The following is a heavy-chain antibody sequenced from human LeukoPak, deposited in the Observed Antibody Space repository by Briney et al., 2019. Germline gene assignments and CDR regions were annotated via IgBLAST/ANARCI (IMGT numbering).Heavy chain of an antibody. Sequence: PSETLSLTCAVSGGSISSGGYYWSWIRQHPGKGLEWIGYIYYSGSTYYNPSLKSRVTISVDTSKNQFSLKLSSVTAADTAVYYCARDLSLFSYFDYWGQGTLVTVYS. J-gene: IGHJ4*02. CDR3: ARDLSLFSYFDY. D-gene: IGHD3-3*01. CDR1: GGSISSGGYY. V-gene: IGHV4-31*11. CDR2: IYYSGST.